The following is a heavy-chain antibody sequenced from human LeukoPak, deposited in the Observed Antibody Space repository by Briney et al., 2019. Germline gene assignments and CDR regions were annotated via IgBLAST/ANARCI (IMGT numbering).Heavy chain of an antibody. CDR3: ATNYYDSSGYYRLFTSYYYYGMDV. Sequence: GASVKVSCKASGGTFSSYAISWVRQAPGQGLEWMGGIIPIFGTANYAQKFQGRVTITADESTSTAYMELSSLRSEDTAVYYCATNYYDSSGYYRLFTSYYYYGMDVWGQGTTVTVSS. V-gene: IGHV1-69*13. D-gene: IGHD3-22*01. CDR2: IIPIFGTA. CDR1: GGTFSSYA. J-gene: IGHJ6*02.